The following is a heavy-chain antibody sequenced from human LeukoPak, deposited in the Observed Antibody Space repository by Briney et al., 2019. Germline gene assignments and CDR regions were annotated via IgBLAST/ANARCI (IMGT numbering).Heavy chain of an antibody. Sequence: GGSLRLSCAASGFTFSSYSMNWVRQAPGKGLEWVSSISRSSSYIYYADSVKGRFTISRDNAKNSLYLQMNSLRAEDTAVYYCARDVETYYDILTGYQYRDYWGQGTLVTVSS. J-gene: IGHJ4*02. V-gene: IGHV3-21*01. CDR1: GFTFSSYS. D-gene: IGHD3-9*01. CDR2: ISRSSSYI. CDR3: ARDVETYYDILTGYQYRDY.